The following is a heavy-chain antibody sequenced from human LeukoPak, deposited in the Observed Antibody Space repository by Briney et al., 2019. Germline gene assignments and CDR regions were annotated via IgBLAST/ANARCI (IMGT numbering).Heavy chain of an antibody. Sequence: GGSLRLSCAASGSTFSSYWMHWVRQGPGKGLVWVSQINSDGSSTTYADSVKGRFTISRDKAKNTLYLQMNSLGAEDTAVYYCARGSYYGMDVWGQGTTVTVSS. J-gene: IGHJ6*02. CDR2: INSDGSST. V-gene: IGHV3-74*01. CDR1: GSTFSSYW. CDR3: ARGSYYGMDV.